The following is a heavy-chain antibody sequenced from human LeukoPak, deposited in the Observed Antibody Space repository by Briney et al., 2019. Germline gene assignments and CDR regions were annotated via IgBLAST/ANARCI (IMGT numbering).Heavy chain of an antibody. CDR3: AKGSSSGDYGGYYFDY. J-gene: IGHJ4*02. CDR2: VSGDGGST. CDR1: GFTFSTYA. V-gene: IGHV3-23*01. Sequence: GGSLRLSCVASGFTFSTYALTWVRQAPGKGLGWVSAVSGDGGSTYYADSVRGRFTISRANSKNTLYLQMNSLKAVDTAVYYCAKGSSSGDYGGYYFDYWGQGTLVTVSS. D-gene: IGHD4-17*01.